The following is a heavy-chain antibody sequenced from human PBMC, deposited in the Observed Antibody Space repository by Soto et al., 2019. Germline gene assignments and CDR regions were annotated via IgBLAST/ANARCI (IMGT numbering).Heavy chain of an antibody. V-gene: IGHV4-31*03. D-gene: IGHD2-2*01. Sequence: PSETLSLTCTVSGGSISSGGYYWSWIRQHPGKGLEWIGYIYYSGSTYYNPSLKSRVTISVDTSKNQFSLKLSSVTAADTAVYYCARTLPLIVVVQAAIRMFDYWGQGTLVTVSS. J-gene: IGHJ4*02. CDR3: ARTLPLIVVVQAAIRMFDY. CDR1: GGSISSGGYY. CDR2: IYYSGST.